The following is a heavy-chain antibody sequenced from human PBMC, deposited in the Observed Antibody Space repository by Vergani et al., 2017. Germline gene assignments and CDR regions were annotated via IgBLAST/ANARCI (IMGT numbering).Heavy chain of an antibody. CDR2: ISSSSSYI. Sequence: EVQLVESGGGLVKPGGSLRLSCAASGFTFSSYSMNWVRQAPGKGLEWVSSISSSSSYIYYADSVKGRFTISRDNAKNSLYLQMNSLRAEDTAVYYCARTPRGYGSGSMRWGQGTLVTVSS. CDR1: GFTFSSYS. J-gene: IGHJ4*02. D-gene: IGHD3-10*01. CDR3: ARTPRGYGSGSMR. V-gene: IGHV3-21*04.